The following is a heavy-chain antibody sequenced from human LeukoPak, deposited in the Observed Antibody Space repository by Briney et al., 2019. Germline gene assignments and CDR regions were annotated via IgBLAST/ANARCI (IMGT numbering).Heavy chain of an antibody. J-gene: IGHJ4*02. V-gene: IGHV3-73*01. Sequence: GGSLRLSCAASGFTFSGSAMHWVRQASGKGLEWVGRIRSKANSYATAYAASVKGRFTISRDDSKNTLYLQMNSLRAEDTAVYYCAKALEGTPDSSGYYLHWGQGTLVTVSS. CDR3: AKALEGTPDSSGYYLH. CDR1: GFTFSGSA. D-gene: IGHD3-22*01. CDR2: IRSKANSYAT.